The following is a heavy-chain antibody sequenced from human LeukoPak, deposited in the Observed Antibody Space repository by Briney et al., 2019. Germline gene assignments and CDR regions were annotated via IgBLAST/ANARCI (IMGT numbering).Heavy chain of an antibody. CDR2: IYTSGST. CDR3: ARVGTYYYDSSGFVDY. J-gene: IGHJ4*02. V-gene: IGHV4-4*07. D-gene: IGHD3-22*01. Sequence: SETLSLTCTVSGGSISSYHWSWIRQPAGKGLEWIGRIYTSGSTNYNPSLKSRVTMSVDTSKNQFSLKLSSVTAADTAVYYCARVGTYYYDSSGFVDYWGQGTLVTVSS. CDR1: GGSISSYH.